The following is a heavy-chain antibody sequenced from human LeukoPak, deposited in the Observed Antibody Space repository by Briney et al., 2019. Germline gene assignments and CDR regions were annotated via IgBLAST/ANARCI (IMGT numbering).Heavy chain of an antibody. CDR3: ARDRWDQLWLHHYYYYGMDV. J-gene: IGHJ6*02. V-gene: IGHV3-74*01. D-gene: IGHD5-18*01. CDR1: GFTFSSYW. Sequence: GGSLRLSCAASGFTFSSYWMHWVRQAPGKGLVWVSRINSDGSSTSYADSVKGRFTISRDNAKNSLYLQMNSLRAEDTAVYYCARDRWDQLWLHHYYYYGMDVWGQGTTVTVSS. CDR2: INSDGSST.